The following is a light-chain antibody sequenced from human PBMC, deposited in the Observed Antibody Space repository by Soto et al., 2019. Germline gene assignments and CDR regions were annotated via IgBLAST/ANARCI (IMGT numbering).Light chain of an antibody. V-gene: IGKV1-9*01. J-gene: IGKJ4*01. CDR3: QQVDTYPMT. CDR1: QDITKY. Sequence: DIQMTQSPSTLPASVGDRVTITCRASQDITKYLAWFQQKPGRAPKPLIYGAFTLQRGVPSRFSGRGSGTEFTLTISSLQPEDFATYYCQQVDTYPMTFGGGTKVDIK. CDR2: GAF.